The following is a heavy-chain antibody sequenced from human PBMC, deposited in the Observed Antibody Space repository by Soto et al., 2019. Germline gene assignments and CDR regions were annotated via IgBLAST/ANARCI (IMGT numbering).Heavy chain of an antibody. CDR2: IWYDGSNE. V-gene: IGHV3-33*01. D-gene: IGHD6-19*01. CDR1: GFIFSNFG. Sequence: QPGGSLRLSCAASGFIFSNFGMHWVRQAPGKGLEWVAVIWYDGSNEYYADSVKGRFTISKDNSKNTLYLQMNSLRAEDTAVYYCARDDIPGIAVAKYGMDVWGQGTTVTVSS. J-gene: IGHJ6*02. CDR3: ARDDIPGIAVAKYGMDV.